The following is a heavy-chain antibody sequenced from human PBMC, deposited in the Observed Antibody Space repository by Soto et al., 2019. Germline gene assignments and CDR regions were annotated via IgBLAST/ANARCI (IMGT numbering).Heavy chain of an antibody. CDR2: IIPIFGTA. D-gene: IGHD5-18*01. Sequence: ASVKVSCKASGGTFSSYAISWVRQAPGQGLEWMGGIIPIFGTANYAQKFQGRVTITADESTSTAYMELSSLRSEDTAVYYCARAAFTWIQTSGVAYYYYGMDVWGQGTTVTVSS. CDR3: ARAAFTWIQTSGVAYYYYGMDV. CDR1: GGTFSSYA. J-gene: IGHJ6*02. V-gene: IGHV1-69*13.